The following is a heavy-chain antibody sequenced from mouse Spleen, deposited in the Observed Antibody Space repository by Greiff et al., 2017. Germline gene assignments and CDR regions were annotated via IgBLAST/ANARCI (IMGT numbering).Heavy chain of an antibody. CDR1: GFSLTSYG. J-gene: IGHJ3*01. Sequence: VNLVESGPGLVAPSQSLSITCTVSGFSLTSYGVHWVRQPPGKGLEWLGVIWAGGSTNYNSALMSRLSISKDNSKSQVFLKMNSLQTDDTAMYYCARVPYGNEGFAYWGQGTLVTVSA. CDR2: IWAGGST. CDR3: ARVPYGNEGFAY. V-gene: IGHV2-9*02. D-gene: IGHD2-1*01.